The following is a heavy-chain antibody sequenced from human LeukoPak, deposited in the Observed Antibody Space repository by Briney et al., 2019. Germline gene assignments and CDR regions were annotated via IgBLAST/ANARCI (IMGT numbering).Heavy chain of an antibody. CDR1: GFTFSDYY. Sequence: GGSPRLSCAASGFTFSDYYMSWIRQAPGKGLEWVSYISSSGSTIYYADSVKGRFTISRDNAKNSLYLQMNSLRAEDTAVYYCARSRRLGELSYWGQGTLVTVSS. V-gene: IGHV3-11*01. CDR2: ISSSGSTI. J-gene: IGHJ4*02. D-gene: IGHD3-16*02. CDR3: ARSRRLGELSY.